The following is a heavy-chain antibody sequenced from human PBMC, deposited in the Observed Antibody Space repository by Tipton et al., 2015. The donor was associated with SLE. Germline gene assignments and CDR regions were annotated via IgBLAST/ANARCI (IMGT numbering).Heavy chain of an antibody. J-gene: IGHJ4*02. CDR3: TRGLGAWLIDS. V-gene: IGHV1-8*02. D-gene: IGHD2-21*02. CDR1: GYTFTNFD. CDR2: MNPNSDNT. Sequence: QVQLVQSGAEVKKPGASVKVACKASGYTFTNFDIIWVRQATGQGLEWMGWMNPNSDNTDYAQKFQGRVTMTTNTSISTAYMELSSLRSDDTAVYYCTRGLGAWLIDSWGQGTLVTVSS.